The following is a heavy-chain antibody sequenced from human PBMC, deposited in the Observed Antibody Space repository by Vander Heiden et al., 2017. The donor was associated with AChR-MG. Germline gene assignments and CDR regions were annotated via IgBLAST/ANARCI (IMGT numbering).Heavy chain of an antibody. CDR2: ISSSGSTI. CDR1: GFTFSSYE. J-gene: IGHJ4*02. CDR3: AREVRGSGSYYPDY. V-gene: IGHV3-48*03. D-gene: IGHD3-10*01. Sequence: EVQLVESGGGLVQPGGSLRLSCAASGFTFSSYEMNWVRQAPGKGLEWVSYISSSGSTIYYADSVKGRFTISRDNAKNSLYLQMNSLRAEETAVYYCAREVRGSGSYYPDYWGQGTLVTVSS.